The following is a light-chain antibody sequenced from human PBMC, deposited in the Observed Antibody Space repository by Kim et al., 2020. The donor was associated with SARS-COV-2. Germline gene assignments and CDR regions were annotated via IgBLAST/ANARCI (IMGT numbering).Light chain of an antibody. CDR1: KLGDKY. V-gene: IGLV3-1*01. CDR2: QDT. Sequence: SPCQTASITCSGDKLGDKYACWYQQKPGQAPVLVLYQDTKRPSGIPERFSGSNSGNTATLTISGTQAMDEADYYCQSWDSSTVVVFGGGTQLTVL. CDR3: QSWDSSTVVV. J-gene: IGLJ2*01.